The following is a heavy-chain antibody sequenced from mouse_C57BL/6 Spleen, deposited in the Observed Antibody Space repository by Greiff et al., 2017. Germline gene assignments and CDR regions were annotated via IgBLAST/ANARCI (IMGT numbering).Heavy chain of an antibody. CDR1: GYSITSGYY. V-gene: IGHV3-6*01. J-gene: IGHJ4*01. Sequence: EVHLVESGPGLVKPSQSLSLTCSVTGYSITSGYYWNWIRQFPGNKLEWMGYISYDGSNNYNPSLKNRISITRDTSKNQFFLKLNSVTTEDTATYSCARGAMDYWGQGTSVTVSS. CDR2: ISYDGSN. CDR3: ARGAMDY.